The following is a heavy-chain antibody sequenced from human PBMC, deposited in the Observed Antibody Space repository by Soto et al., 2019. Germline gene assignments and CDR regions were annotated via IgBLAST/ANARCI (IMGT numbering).Heavy chain of an antibody. CDR1: GASISGLY. CDR3: VRDGTKTLRDWFDP. V-gene: IGHV4-4*07. Sequence: SETLSLTFTVSGASISGLYWSWIRKSAGKGLEWIWRIYATGTTDYNPSLKSRVMMSVDTSKKQFSLKLRSVTAADTAVYYCVRDGTKTLRDWFDPWGQGISVTVS. CDR2: IYATGTT. D-gene: IGHD1-1*01. J-gene: IGHJ5*02.